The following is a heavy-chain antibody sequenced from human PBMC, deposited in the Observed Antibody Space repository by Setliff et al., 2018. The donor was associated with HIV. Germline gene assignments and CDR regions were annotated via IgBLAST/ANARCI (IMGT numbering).Heavy chain of an antibody. V-gene: IGHV3-49*03. J-gene: IGHJ3*02. Sequence: PGGSLSLSCTASGFTFGDYAMSWFRQAPGKGLEWVGFIRSKPYGGTTEYAASLKGRFTTSRDDSKSIAYLQMNSLKTEDTAVYYCTTSYGSGTYYRMGAFDIWGQGTMVTVSS. D-gene: IGHD3-10*01. CDR1: GFTFGDYA. CDR3: TTSYGSGTYYRMGAFDI. CDR2: IRSKPYGGTT.